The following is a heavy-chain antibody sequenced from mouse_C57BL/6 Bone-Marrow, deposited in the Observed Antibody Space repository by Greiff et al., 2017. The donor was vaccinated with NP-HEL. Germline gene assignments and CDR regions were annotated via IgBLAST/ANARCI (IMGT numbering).Heavy chain of an antibody. D-gene: IGHD1-1*01. CDR2: IYPSDSET. CDR3: AREGPYYYGSSPTWFAY. J-gene: IGHJ3*01. CDR1: GYTFTSYW. V-gene: IGHV1-61*01. Sequence: QVQLQQPGAELVRPGSSVKLSCKASGYTFTSYWMDWVKQRPGQGLEWIGNIYPSDSETHYNQKFKDKATLTVDKSSSTAYMQLSSLTSEDSAVYYCAREGPYYYGSSPTWFAYWGQGTLVTVSA.